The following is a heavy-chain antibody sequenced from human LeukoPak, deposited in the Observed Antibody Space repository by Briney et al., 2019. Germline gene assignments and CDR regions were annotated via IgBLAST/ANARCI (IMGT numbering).Heavy chain of an antibody. CDR3: AIMHGYYDGSGYWVQ. CDR1: GFTFSSYA. J-gene: IGHJ4*02. CDR2: ISPSADRT. D-gene: IGHD3-22*01. Sequence: GGSLRLSCAASGFTFSSYAMSWVSQAPGKGLEWVSFISPSADRTSNADSVEGRFTISRDNPRNTLYLQMNSLRDEDTAVYYCAIMHGYYDGSGYWVQWGQGTLVTVSS. V-gene: IGHV3-23*01.